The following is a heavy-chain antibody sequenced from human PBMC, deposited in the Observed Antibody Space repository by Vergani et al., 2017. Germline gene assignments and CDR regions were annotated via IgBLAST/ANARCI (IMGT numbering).Heavy chain of an antibody. D-gene: IGHD3-22*01. Sequence: EVQLVESGGGLVKPGGSLRLSCAASGFTFSSYSMNWVRQAPGKGLEWVSSISSSSSYIYYADSVKGRFTISRDNAKNSLYLQMNSLRAEDTAVYYCAREESNYYDSSGPFDPWGQGTLVTVSS. CDR3: AREESNYYDSSGPFDP. CDR2: ISSSSSYI. CDR1: GFTFSSYS. V-gene: IGHV3-21*01. J-gene: IGHJ5*02.